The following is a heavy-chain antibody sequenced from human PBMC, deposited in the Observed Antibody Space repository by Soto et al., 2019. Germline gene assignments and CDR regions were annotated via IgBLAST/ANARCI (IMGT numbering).Heavy chain of an antibody. V-gene: IGHV4-59*12. Sequence: PSETLSLTCTVSGGSINNYYWSWIRQPPGKGLEWIGYSYYSGRTSYNPSLKSRVTISVDTSKNQFSLKLSSVTAADTAVYYCARVVQGIDYWGQGTLVTVSS. D-gene: IGHD3-10*01. CDR2: SYYSGRT. CDR1: GGSINNYY. CDR3: ARVVQGIDY. J-gene: IGHJ4*02.